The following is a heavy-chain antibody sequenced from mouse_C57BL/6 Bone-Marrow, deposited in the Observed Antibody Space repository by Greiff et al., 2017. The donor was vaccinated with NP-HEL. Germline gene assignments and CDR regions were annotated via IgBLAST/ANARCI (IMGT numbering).Heavy chain of an antibody. J-gene: IGHJ3*01. D-gene: IGHD2-3*01. CDR3: ARSAVYDGYPENPWFAY. CDR1: GYTFTSYW. V-gene: IGHV1-59*01. Sequence: QVQLQQPGAELVRPGTSVKLTCKASGYTFTSYWMHWVKQRPGQGLEWIGVIDPSDSYTNYNQKFKGKATLTVDTSSSTAYMQLSSLTSEDSAVYYCARSAVYDGYPENPWFAYWGQGTLVTVSA. CDR2: IDPSDSYT.